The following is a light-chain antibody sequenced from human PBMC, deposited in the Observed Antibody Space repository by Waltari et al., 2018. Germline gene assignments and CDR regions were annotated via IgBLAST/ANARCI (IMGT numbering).Light chain of an antibody. CDR1: SGSVSTNYY. J-gene: IGLJ2*01. CDR3: VLYMGSGISQ. V-gene: IGLV8-61*01. Sequence: QTVVTQEPSFSVSPGGTVTLTCGLSSGSVSTNYYPSWYQQTPGQAPRTLIYSPNTRSSGVPYRFSGSSLGNKAALTITGAQADDESDYYCVLYMGSGISQFGGGTKLTVL. CDR2: SPN.